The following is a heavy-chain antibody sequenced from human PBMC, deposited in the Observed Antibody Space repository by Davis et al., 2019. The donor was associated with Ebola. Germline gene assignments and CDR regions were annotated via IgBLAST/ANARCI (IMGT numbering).Heavy chain of an antibody. CDR1: GFTFSYAW. Sequence: PGGSLRLSCAASGFTFSYAWMTWVRQAPGKGLEWVGRIKSKPDGGTINYGAPVKGRFTISRDDSKNTLFLQMDSLKTEDTAVYHCITRTAVTDVHAFDVWGQGTMVAVSP. CDR2: IKSKPDGGTI. D-gene: IGHD6-19*01. J-gene: IGHJ3*01. V-gene: IGHV3-15*01. CDR3: ITRTAVTDVHAFDV.